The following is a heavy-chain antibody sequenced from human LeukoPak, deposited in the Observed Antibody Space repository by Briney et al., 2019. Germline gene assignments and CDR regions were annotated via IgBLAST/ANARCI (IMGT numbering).Heavy chain of an antibody. CDR3: TRQMISGRYSSSFDF. J-gene: IGHJ4*02. V-gene: IGHV3-73*01. D-gene: IGHD1-26*01. CDR1: GFTFSGSA. CDR2: IRSKADDYAT. Sequence: PGGSLRLSCAASGFTFSGSAMHWVRQASGKGLEWVGRIRSKADDYATAYAASLKGRFTISRDDSKNTAYLQMNSLKTEDTAVYYCTRQMISGRYSSSFDFWGQGTLVTVSS.